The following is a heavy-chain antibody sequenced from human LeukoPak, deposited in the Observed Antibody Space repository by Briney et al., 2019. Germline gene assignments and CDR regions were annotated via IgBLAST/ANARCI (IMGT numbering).Heavy chain of an antibody. V-gene: IGHV3-30*02. D-gene: IGHD3-22*01. CDR2: IRYDGSNK. CDR3: AKRDFYDSSGYAPLFQH. Sequence: GGSLRLSCAASGFTFSSYGMHWVRQAPGKGLEWVAFIRYDGSNKYYADSVKGRFTISRDNSKNTLYLQMNSLRAEDTAVYYCAKRDFYDSSGYAPLFQHWGQGTLVTVSS. CDR1: GFTFSSYG. J-gene: IGHJ1*01.